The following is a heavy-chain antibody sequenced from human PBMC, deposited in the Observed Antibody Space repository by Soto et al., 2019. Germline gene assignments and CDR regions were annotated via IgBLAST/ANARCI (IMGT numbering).Heavy chain of an antibody. Sequence: PSETLSLTCTVSGGSISSYYWSWIRQPPGKGLEWVGYIHYSGSTNYNPSLKSRVTISIDTSKDQFSLILSSVTAADTAVYYCARDDSSGRYYFDYWGEGTLVTVSS. V-gene: IGHV4-59*01. CDR3: ARDDSSGRYYFDY. J-gene: IGHJ4*02. CDR2: IHYSGST. D-gene: IGHD6-19*01. CDR1: GGSISSYY.